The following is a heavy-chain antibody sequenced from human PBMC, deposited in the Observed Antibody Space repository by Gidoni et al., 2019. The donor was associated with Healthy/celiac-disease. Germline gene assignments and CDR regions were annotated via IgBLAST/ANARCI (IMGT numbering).Heavy chain of an antibody. D-gene: IGHD6-13*01. V-gene: IGHV3-23*01. CDR1: GFPFSSYA. J-gene: IGHJ4*02. Sequence: EVQLLDSGGGVVQPEGSLRLSCSASGFPFSSYAMSWVRQAPGKGLEWVSAISGSGGSTYYADSVKGRFTISRDNSKNTLYLQMNSLRAEDTAVYYCAKDRGAAAGTPRAVDYWGQGTLVTVSS. CDR3: AKDRGAAAGTPRAVDY. CDR2: ISGSGGST.